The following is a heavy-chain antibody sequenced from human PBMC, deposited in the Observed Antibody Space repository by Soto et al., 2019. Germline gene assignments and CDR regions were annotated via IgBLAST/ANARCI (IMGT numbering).Heavy chain of an antibody. Sequence: PSETLSLTCTVSGVSISGGGYYWSWIRQHPGKGLEWIGYIYYSGSTYYNPSLKSRVTISVDTSKNQFSLNLSSVTAADTAVYYCARHRGDGYNLYYFDYWGQGPLVTVSS. V-gene: IGHV4-31*03. J-gene: IGHJ4*02. CDR2: IYYSGST. CDR1: GVSISGGGYY. D-gene: IGHD3-10*01. CDR3: ARHRGDGYNLYYFDY.